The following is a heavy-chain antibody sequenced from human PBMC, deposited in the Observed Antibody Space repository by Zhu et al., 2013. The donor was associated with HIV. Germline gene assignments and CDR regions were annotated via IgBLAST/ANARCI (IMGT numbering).Heavy chain of an antibody. D-gene: IGHD2-8*01. J-gene: IGHJ6*02. CDR2: ISYDGSSK. CDR1: GFTFSSYG. Sequence: QVQLVESGGGVVQPGRSLRLSCAASGFTFSSYGMHWVRQAPGKGLEWVAVISYDGSSKYYADSVKGRFTISRDNSKNTLYLQMNSLRAEDTAVYYCAKEGGVYYYYYYGMDVWGQGTTVTVSS. CDR3: AKEGGVYYYYYYGMDV. V-gene: IGHV3-30*18.